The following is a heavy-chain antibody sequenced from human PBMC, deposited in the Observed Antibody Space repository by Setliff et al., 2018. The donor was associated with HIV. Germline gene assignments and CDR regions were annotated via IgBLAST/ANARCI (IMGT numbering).Heavy chain of an antibody. D-gene: IGHD3-22*01. V-gene: IGHV3-21*01. CDR1: GFTFTTYS. Sequence: GGSLRLSCADSGFTFTTYSMNWVRQAPVKGLEWVSSISSSSTYIDYADSVKGRFTISRDNAKNSLYLQMNSLRAEDTAVYYCATGYFYDSSGYKHWGQGTLVTVSS. CDR2: ISSSSTYI. CDR3: ATGYFYDSSGYKH. J-gene: IGHJ4*02.